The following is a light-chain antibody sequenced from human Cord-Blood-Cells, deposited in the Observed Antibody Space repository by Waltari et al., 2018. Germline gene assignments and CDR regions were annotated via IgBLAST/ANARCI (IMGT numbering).Light chain of an antibody. J-gene: IGLJ3*02. V-gene: IGLV5-45*02. CDR1: SGINVGTYR. CDR3: MIWHSSAWV. CDR2: YKSDSDK. Sequence: QAVLTQPSSLSASPGASASLTFTLRSGINVGTYRIYWYQQKPGSPPQYLLRYKSDSDKQQGSGVPGRFAGSNAASANAGILRISGLKSEDEADYYCMIWHSSAWVFGGGTKLTVL.